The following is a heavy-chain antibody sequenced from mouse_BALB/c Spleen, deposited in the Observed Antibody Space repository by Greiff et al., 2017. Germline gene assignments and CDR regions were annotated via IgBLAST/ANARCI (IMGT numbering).Heavy chain of an antibody. CDR2: IYPGSGST. CDR1: GYTFTDYV. D-gene: IGHD3-1*01. CDR3: ARGHRAGYDFDY. J-gene: IGHJ2*01. Sequence: QVQLQQSGPELVKPGASVKMSCKASGYTFTDYVISWVKQRTGQGLEWIGVIYPGSGSTYYNEKFKGKATLTADKSSNTAYMELSSLTSEDSAVYYGARGHRAGYDFDYWGQGTTLTVSS. V-gene: IGHV1-75*01.